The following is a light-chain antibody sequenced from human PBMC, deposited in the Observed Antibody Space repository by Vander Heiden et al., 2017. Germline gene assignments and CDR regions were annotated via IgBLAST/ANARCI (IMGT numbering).Light chain of an antibody. V-gene: IGLV2-14*03. CDR2: DVS. Sequence: QSALTQPASVSGSPGQSLTISCTATSSDIGDYNYVSWYQQHPGRAPKLRIYDVSVRPSGVSNRFSGSKSGNTASLTISGLQAEDETDYYCSLYMTSSARGLFGGGTKLTVL. J-gene: IGLJ2*01. CDR1: SSDIGDYNY. CDR3: SLYMTSSARGL.